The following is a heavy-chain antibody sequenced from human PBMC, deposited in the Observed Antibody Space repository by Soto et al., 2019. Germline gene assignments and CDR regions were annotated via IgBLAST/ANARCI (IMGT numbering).Heavy chain of an antibody. J-gene: IGHJ3*02. CDR1: VYSFTSYW. D-gene: IGHD3-22*01. CDR3: ARPKKDYYDTAWGAFDI. CDR2: IYPGDSDT. Sequence: GESLKISCKGSVYSFTSYWIGWVRQMPGKGLEWMGIIYPGDSDTRYSPSFQGQVTISADKSISTAYLQWSSLKASDTAMYYCARPKKDYYDTAWGAFDIWGQGTMVTVSS. V-gene: IGHV5-51*01.